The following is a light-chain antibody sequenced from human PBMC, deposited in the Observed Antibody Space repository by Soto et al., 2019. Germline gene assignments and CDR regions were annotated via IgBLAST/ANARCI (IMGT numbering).Light chain of an antibody. CDR3: MQISDFPRT. J-gene: IGKJ1*01. Sequence: DIVLTQSPLSMAVVVGQATSISCKSSRSLVSIDGRTYMSWLHQRPGQSPRLLIYRVSNRVSGVPERFIGTGAGTDFTLRITNVEPEDVGVYHCMQISDFPRTFGQGTRLEI. CDR2: RVS. CDR1: RSLVSIDGRTY. V-gene: IGKV2-24*01.